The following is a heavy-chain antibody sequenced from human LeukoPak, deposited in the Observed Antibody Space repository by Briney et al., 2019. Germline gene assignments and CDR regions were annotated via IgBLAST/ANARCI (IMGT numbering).Heavy chain of an antibody. Sequence: GGSLRLSCAASLFTVSSNYMSSVRQAPGKGLEWVSVIYSGGSTYYADSVKGRFTISRDNSKNTLYLQMNSPRAEDTAVYYCARDSPSNSWSYAFDIWGQGTMVTVSS. CDR3: ARDSPSNSWSYAFDI. D-gene: IGHD6-13*01. CDR1: LFTVSSNY. V-gene: IGHV3-53*01. CDR2: IYSGGST. J-gene: IGHJ3*02.